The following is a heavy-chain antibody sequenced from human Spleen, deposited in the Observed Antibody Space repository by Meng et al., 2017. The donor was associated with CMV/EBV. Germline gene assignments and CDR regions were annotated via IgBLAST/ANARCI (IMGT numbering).Heavy chain of an antibody. J-gene: IGHJ3*02. Sequence: GGSLRLSCAASGLTFSSYGMSWVRQAPGKGLEGVSAISGSGASTYYADPVKGRFPISRDNSTDTLYLKMNSLRAEDTAVYYCAKEAVFGSGWYVGAFDIWGQGTMVTVSS. CDR3: AKEAVFGSGWYVGAFDI. CDR2: ISGSGAST. V-gene: IGHV3-23*01. D-gene: IGHD6-19*01. CDR1: GLTFSSYG.